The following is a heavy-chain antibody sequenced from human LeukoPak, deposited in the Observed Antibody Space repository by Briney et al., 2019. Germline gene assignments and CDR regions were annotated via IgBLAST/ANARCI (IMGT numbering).Heavy chain of an antibody. CDR3: ARFENPGTADFDN. Sequence: GGSLKLSCEGSGFSFSHCSMNWVRQAPGKAPEWVASISGGSVYIFYADPVKGRFTISRDDAKNSVHLQMNSLRAEDTAVYYWARFENPGTADFDNWGQGTLVTVSS. D-gene: IGHD2-21*02. CDR2: ISGGSVYI. V-gene: IGHV3-21*01. CDR1: GFSFSHCS. J-gene: IGHJ4*02.